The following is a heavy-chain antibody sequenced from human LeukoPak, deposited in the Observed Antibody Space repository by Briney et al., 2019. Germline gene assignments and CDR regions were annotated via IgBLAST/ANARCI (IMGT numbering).Heavy chain of an antibody. D-gene: IGHD3-22*01. CDR2: IYHGGST. CDR1: GYFISRGYY. J-gene: IGHJ4*02. V-gene: IGHV4-38-2*02. Sequence: PSETLSLTCSVSGYFISRGYYWGWIRLFPGGGLEWLGSIYHGGSTYYNPSLKSRVTISVDTSKNQFSLKLSSVTAADTAVYYCARDEGYYDSALGYWGQGTLVTVSS. CDR3: ARDEGYYDSALGY.